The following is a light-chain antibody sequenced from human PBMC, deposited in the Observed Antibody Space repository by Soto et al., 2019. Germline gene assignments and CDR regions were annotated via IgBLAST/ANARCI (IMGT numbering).Light chain of an antibody. CDR2: AAS. CDR1: QSISSY. V-gene: IGKV1-39*01. J-gene: IGKJ1*01. Sequence: DIQMTQSPSSLSASVGDRVTITFRASQSISSYLNWYQQKPGKAPKLLIYAASSLQSGVPSRFSGSGSGTDFTLTISSLQPEDFATYYCQQSYSTPPWKFGQGTKVDIK. CDR3: QQSYSTPPWK.